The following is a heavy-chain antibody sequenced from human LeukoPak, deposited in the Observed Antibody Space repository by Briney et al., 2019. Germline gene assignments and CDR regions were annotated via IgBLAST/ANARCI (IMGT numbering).Heavy chain of an antibody. J-gene: IGHJ6*03. CDR3: ARDLKGYYDYVWGSYRPEAYYYYYMDV. CDR2: IYTSGST. V-gene: IGHV4-61*02. D-gene: IGHD3-16*02. CDR1: GGSISSGSYY. Sequence: SETLSLTCTVSGGSISSGSYYWSWIRQPAGKGLEWIGRIYTSGSTNYNPSLKSRVTISVDTSKNQFSLKLSSVTAADTAVYYCARDLKGYYDYVWGSYRPEAYYYYYMDVWGKGTTVTISS.